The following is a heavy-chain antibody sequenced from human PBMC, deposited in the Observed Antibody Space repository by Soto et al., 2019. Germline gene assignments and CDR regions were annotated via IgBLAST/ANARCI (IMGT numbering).Heavy chain of an antibody. D-gene: IGHD2-15*01. CDR3: ARASRIVVVAALHDAFDI. J-gene: IGHJ3*02. CDR2: ISAYNGNT. CDR1: GYTFSSYD. V-gene: IGHV1-18*01. Sequence: QVQLVQSGAEVKKPGASVKVSCKASGYTFSSYDISWVRQAPGQGLEWMGWISAYNGNTNYEQKLQDRVTMTTDTSTSTAYMELRSLRSDDTAVYYCARASRIVVVAALHDAFDIWGQGTMVTVSS.